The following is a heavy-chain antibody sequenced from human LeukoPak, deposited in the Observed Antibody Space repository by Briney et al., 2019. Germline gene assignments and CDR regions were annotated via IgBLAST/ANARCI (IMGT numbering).Heavy chain of an antibody. V-gene: IGHV3-30-3*01. CDR3: ARGRPPPY. CDR2: ISYDGSNK. Sequence: GGSLRLSCAASGFTFSSYAMHWVRQAPGKGLEWVAVISYDGSNKYYADSVKGRFTISRDNSKNTLYLQMNSLRAEDTAVYYCARGRPPPYWGQGTLVTVSS. J-gene: IGHJ4*02. CDR1: GFTFSSYA.